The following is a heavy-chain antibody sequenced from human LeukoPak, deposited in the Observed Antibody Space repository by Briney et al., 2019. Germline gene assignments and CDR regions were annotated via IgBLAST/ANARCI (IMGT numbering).Heavy chain of an antibody. CDR1: GGSISSSSYY. V-gene: IGHV4-39*07. J-gene: IGHJ4*02. CDR2: IYYSGST. Sequence: SETLSLTCTVSGGSISSSSYYWGWIRQPPGKGLEWIGNIYYSGSTYYNPSLKSRVTISVDTSKNQFSLKLSSVTAADTAVYYCARESSKGDYWGQGTLVTVSS. D-gene: IGHD6-13*01. CDR3: ARESSKGDY.